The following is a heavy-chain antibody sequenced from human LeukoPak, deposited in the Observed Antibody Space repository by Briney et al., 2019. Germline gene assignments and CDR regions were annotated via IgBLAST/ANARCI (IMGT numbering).Heavy chain of an antibody. CDR3: ARDYYDSSGNNY. CDR2: ISSSSGTI. CDR1: GFIFMNYN. J-gene: IGHJ4*02. V-gene: IGHV3-48*01. D-gene: IGHD3-22*01. Sequence: PGGSLRLSCAVSGFIFMNYNVNWVRQAPGKGLEWISYISSSSGTIYYADSVKGRFTISRDNAKNSLYLQMNSLRAEDTAVYYCARDYYDSSGNNYWGQGTLVTVSS.